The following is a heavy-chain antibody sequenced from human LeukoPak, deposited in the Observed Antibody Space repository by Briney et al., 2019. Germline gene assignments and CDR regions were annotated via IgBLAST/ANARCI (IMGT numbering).Heavy chain of an antibody. D-gene: IGHD3-10*01. CDR3: ARGSTGLLWFGEFYYFDY. V-gene: IGHV3-23*01. J-gene: IGHJ4*02. CDR2: ISGSGGST. CDR1: GFTFSSYA. Sequence: PGGSLRLSCAASGFTFSSYAMSWVRQAPGKGLEWVSAISGSGGSTYYADSVKGRFTISRDNSKNTLYLQMNSLRAEDTAVYYCARGSTGLLWFGEFYYFDYWGQGTLVTVSS.